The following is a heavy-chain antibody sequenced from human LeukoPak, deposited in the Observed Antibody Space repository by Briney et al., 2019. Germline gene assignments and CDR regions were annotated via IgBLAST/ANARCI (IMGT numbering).Heavy chain of an antibody. CDR3: ARDNSVGDIAWWFDP. V-gene: IGHV1-46*01. CDR2: INPSGSST. Sequence: ASVKVSCKASGYTFSDYYIHWVRQAPGQGLEWMGLINPSGSSTLYAQKFQGRVTMTRDMSTTTDYMELSSLRSEDTAVYYCARDNSVGDIAWWFDPWGQGTLVTVSS. J-gene: IGHJ5*02. D-gene: IGHD3-16*02. CDR1: GYTFSDYY.